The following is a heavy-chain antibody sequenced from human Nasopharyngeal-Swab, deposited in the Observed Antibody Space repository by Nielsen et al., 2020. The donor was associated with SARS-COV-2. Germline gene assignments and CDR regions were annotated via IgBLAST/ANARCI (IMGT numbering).Heavy chain of an antibody. D-gene: IGHD1-26*01. CDR1: GYTFTSYY. J-gene: IGHJ4*02. CDR2: INPSGGST. V-gene: IGHV1-46*01. CDR3: ARDLWAVGATSN. Sequence: ASVKVSCKASGYTFTSYYMHWVRQAPGQGLEWMEIINPSGGSTSYAQKFQGRVTMTRDTSTSTVYMELSSLRSEDTAVYYCARDLWAVGATSNWGQGTLVTVSS.